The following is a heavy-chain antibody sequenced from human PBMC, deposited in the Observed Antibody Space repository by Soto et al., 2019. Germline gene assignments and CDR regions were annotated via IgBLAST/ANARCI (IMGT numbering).Heavy chain of an antibody. Sequence: GASVKVSCKASGYTFTSYGISWVRQAPGQGLEWMGWISAYNGNTNYAQKLQGRVTMTTDISTSTAYMELRSLRSDDTAVYYCARLPGGYDSGWFDPWGQGTLVTVSS. CDR3: ARLPGGYDSGWFDP. J-gene: IGHJ5*02. D-gene: IGHD5-12*01. CDR2: ISAYNGNT. CDR1: GYTFTSYG. V-gene: IGHV1-18*01.